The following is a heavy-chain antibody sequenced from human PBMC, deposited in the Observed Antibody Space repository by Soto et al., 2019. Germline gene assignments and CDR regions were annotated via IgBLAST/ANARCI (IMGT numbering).Heavy chain of an antibody. V-gene: IGHV3-74*01. Sequence: EVPLVESGGGLVQPGGSLRLSCAASGFTFSSYWMHWVRQAPGKGLEWVSRMNMDGNRISYVDSVKGRCTISRDNGXKXXYTEMNIAIVEDAAVYYCGRGDGDRYDGHGYLVLHWGQGSLVTVSS. CDR3: GRGDGDRYDGHGYLVLH. D-gene: IGHD3-22*01. CDR1: GFTFSSYW. J-gene: IGHJ1*01. CDR2: MNMDGNRI.